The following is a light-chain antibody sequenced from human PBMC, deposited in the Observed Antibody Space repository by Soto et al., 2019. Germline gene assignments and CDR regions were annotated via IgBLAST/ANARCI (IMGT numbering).Light chain of an antibody. CDR2: EGS. J-gene: IGLJ3*02. CDR1: SSDVGSYNL. CDR3: CSYAGSSTRNWV. Sequence: QSALTQPASVSGSPGQSITISCTGTSSDVGSYNLVSWYQQHPGKAPKLMIYEGSKRPSGVSNRFSGSKSGNTASLTISGLQAEDEADYYCCSYAGSSTRNWVFGGDQAHRP. V-gene: IGLV2-23*01.